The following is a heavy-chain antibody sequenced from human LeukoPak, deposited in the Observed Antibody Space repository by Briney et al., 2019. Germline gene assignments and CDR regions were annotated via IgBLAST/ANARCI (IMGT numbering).Heavy chain of an antibody. CDR1: GGSISSSSYY. CDR2: IYYSGST. D-gene: IGHD3-3*01. CDR3: ARVSTIFGVVSRHADY. Sequence: PSETLSLTCTVSGGSISSSSYYWGWIRQPPGKGLEWIGSIYYSGSTNYNPSLKSRVTISVDTSKNQFSLKLSSVTAADTAVYYCARVSTIFGVVSRHADYWGQGTLVTVSS. J-gene: IGHJ4*02. V-gene: IGHV4-39*07.